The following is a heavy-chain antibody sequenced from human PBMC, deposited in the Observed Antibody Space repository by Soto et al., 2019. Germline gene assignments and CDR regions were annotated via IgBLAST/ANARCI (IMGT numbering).Heavy chain of an antibody. Sequence: ASVKVSCKASGYSFTSYGINWVRQAPGQGPEWMGRILPVLNIANYAQKLQGRVTMTTDTSTSTAYMELRSLRSDDTAVYYCARGPSSSPLQWGYWGQGTLVTVSS. D-gene: IGHD6-13*01. CDR3: ARGPSSSPLQWGY. J-gene: IGHJ4*02. CDR1: GYSFTSYG. V-gene: IGHV1-18*01. CDR2: ILPVLNIA.